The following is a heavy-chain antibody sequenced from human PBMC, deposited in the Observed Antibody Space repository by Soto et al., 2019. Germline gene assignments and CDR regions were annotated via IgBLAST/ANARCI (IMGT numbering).Heavy chain of an antibody. CDR3: ANRGAIAVAGTYDY. J-gene: IGHJ4*02. D-gene: IGHD6-19*01. V-gene: IGHV3-23*01. Sequence: GGSLRLSCAASGFTFSSYAMSWVRQAPGKGLEWVSAISGSGGSTYYADSVKGRFTISRDNSKNTLYLQMNSLRAEDTAVYYCANRGAIAVAGTYDYWGQGTLVTVSS. CDR1: GFTFSSYA. CDR2: ISGSGGST.